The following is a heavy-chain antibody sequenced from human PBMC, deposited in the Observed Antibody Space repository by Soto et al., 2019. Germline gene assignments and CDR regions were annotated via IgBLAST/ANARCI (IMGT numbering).Heavy chain of an antibody. Sequence: ASVKVSCKASGGTFSSYAISWVRQAPGQGLEWMGGIIPIFGTANYAQKFQGRVTITADESTSTAYMELSSLRSEDTAVYYCAASYYYDSSGYYRHFDYWGQGTLVTVS. CDR1: GGTFSSYA. D-gene: IGHD3-22*01. V-gene: IGHV1-69*13. CDR2: IIPIFGTA. CDR3: AASYYYDSSGYYRHFDY. J-gene: IGHJ4*02.